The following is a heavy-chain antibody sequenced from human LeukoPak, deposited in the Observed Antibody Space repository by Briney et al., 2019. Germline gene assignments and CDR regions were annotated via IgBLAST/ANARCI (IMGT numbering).Heavy chain of an antibody. D-gene: IGHD6-25*01. J-gene: IGHJ6*02. V-gene: IGHV3-53*01. Sequence: GGSLRLSCAASGFTVSSNYMSWVRQAPGKGLEWVSVIYSGGSTYYADSVKGRFTISRDNSKNTLYLQMNSLRAEDTAVYYCARPLSRYYYYGMDVWGQGTTVTVSS. CDR1: GFTVSSNY. CDR2: IYSGGST. CDR3: ARPLSRYYYYGMDV.